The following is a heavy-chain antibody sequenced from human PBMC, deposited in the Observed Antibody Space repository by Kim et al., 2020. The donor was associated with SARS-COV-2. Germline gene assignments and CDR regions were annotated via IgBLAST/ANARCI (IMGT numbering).Heavy chain of an antibody. CDR2: IGTAGDT. CDR1: GFTFSSYD. V-gene: IGHV3-13*04. CDR3: ARDQRYYGSGGRIRGSYGMDV. J-gene: IGHJ6*02. Sequence: GGSLRLSCAASGFTFSSYDMHWVRQATGKGLEWVSAIGTAGDTYYPGSVKGRFTISRENAKNSLYLQMNSLRAGDTAVYYCARDQRYYGSGGRIRGSYGMDVWGQGTTVTVSS. D-gene: IGHD3-10*01.